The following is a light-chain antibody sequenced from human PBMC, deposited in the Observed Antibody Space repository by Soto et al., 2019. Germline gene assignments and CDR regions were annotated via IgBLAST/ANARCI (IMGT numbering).Light chain of an antibody. CDR3: CSCAGSSTFAMV. V-gene: IGLV2-23*03. CDR2: EGS. CDR1: SSDVGSYNL. J-gene: IGLJ2*01. Sequence: QSALTQPACVSGSPGQSITISFSGTSSDVGSYNLVSWYQQHPGKAPKLMIYEGSKRPSGVSNRVSGSKSGNTASLTISGLQAEDEADYYCCSCAGSSTFAMVYGGGPKLTLL.